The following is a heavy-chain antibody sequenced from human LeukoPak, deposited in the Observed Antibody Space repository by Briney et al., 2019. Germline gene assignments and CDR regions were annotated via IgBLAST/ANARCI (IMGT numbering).Heavy chain of an antibody. CDR3: TTPYYDFWSGYRYPTGDFDY. J-gene: IGHJ4*02. D-gene: IGHD3-3*01. CDR2: IKSKTDGGTT. CDR1: GFTFSNAW. V-gene: IGHV3-15*01. Sequence: GGSLRFSCAASGFTFSNAWMSWVRQAPGKGLEWVGRIKSKTDGGTTDYAAPVKGRFTISRDDSKNTLYLQMNSLKTEDTAVYYCTTPYYDFWSGYRYPTGDFDYWGQGTLVTVSS.